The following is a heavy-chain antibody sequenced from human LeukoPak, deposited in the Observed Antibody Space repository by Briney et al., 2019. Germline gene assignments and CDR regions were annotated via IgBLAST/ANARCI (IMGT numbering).Heavy chain of an antibody. J-gene: IGHJ6*03. D-gene: IGHD3-3*01. CDR2: MNPNSGNT. CDR1: GYTFTSYD. Sequence: ASVKVSCKASGYTFTSYDINWVRQATGQGLEWMGWMNPNSGNTGYAQKFQGRVAMTRNTSISTAYMELSSLRFEDTAVYYCARGSMSYDFWSGLVGYMDVWGKGTTVTVSS. V-gene: IGHV1-8*01. CDR3: ARGSMSYDFWSGLVGYMDV.